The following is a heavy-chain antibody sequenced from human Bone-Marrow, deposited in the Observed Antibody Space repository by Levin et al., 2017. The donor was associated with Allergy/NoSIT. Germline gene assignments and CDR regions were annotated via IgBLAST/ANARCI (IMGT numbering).Heavy chain of an antibody. CDR1: GFTFSSYG. J-gene: IGHJ6*02. CDR3: AKDPLRGIVGATTPYYYYGMDV. Sequence: LSLTCAASGFTFSSYGMHWVRQAPGKGLEWVAVISYDGSNKYYADSVKGRFTISRDNSKNTLYLQMNSLRAEDTAVYYCAKDPLRGIVGATTPYYYYGMDVWGQGTTVTVSS. CDR2: ISYDGSNK. V-gene: IGHV3-30*18. D-gene: IGHD1-26*01.